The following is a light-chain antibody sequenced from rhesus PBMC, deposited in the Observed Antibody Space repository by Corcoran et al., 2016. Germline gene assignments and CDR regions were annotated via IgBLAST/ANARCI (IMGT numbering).Light chain of an antibody. CDR3: LHHNGYPLT. J-gene: IGKJ4*01. Sequence: DIQMTQSPSSLSASVGDTVTITCRASQGISSYLNWFQQKQGKAPNFLIYGASSLESGVPSRFSGTGSGTDFTLTISSLQPEDFATYYCLHHNGYPLTFGGGTKVEIK. CDR2: GAS. CDR1: QGISSY. V-gene: IGKV1-28*02.